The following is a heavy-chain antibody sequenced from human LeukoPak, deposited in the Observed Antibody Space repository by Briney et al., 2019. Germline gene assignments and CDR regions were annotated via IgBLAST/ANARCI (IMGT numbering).Heavy chain of an antibody. V-gene: IGHV3-66*01. J-gene: IGHJ4*02. CDR3: TTDPALIVGATLTFDY. D-gene: IGHD1-26*01. CDR1: GFTVSSNY. Sequence: GGSLRLSCAASGFTVSSNYMSWVRQAPGKGLEWVSVIYSGGSTYYADSVKGRFTIPRDNSKNTLYLQMNSLRAEDTAVYYCTTDPALIVGATLTFDYWGQGTLVTVSS. CDR2: IYSGGST.